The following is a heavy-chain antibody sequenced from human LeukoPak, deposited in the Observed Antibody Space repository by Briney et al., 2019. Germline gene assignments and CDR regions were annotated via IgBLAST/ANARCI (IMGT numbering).Heavy chain of an antibody. Sequence: GGSLRLSCAASGFTFSSYWMSWVRQAPGKGLEWVANIKKDRSEKYYVDSVKGRFTISRDNSKNTLYLQMNSLRAEDTAVYYCARDRRYYYDSSGHLDYWGQGTLVTVSS. J-gene: IGHJ4*02. V-gene: IGHV3-7*03. D-gene: IGHD3-22*01. CDR2: IKKDRSEK. CDR3: ARDRRYYYDSSGHLDY. CDR1: GFTFSSYW.